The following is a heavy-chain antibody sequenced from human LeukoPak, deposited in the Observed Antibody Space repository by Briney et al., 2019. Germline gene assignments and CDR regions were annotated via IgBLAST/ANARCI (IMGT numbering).Heavy chain of an antibody. D-gene: IGHD3-22*01. CDR1: GFTFDDYA. Sequence: GGSLRLSCAASGFTFDDYAMHWVRQPPGKGLEWVSLISGDGGSTYYADSVKGRFTISRDNSKNSLCLQMNSLRTEDTALYYCAKDLGDPRYYYDSSGSLDYWGQGTLVTVSS. CDR2: ISGDGGST. CDR3: AKDLGDPRYYYDSSGSLDY. J-gene: IGHJ4*02. V-gene: IGHV3-43*02.